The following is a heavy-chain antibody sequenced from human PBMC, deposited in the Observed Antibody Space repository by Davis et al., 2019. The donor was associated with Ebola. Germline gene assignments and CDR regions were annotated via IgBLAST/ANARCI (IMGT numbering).Heavy chain of an antibody. CDR1: GFTFSSYA. V-gene: IGHV3-30*14. CDR3: ARRADY. J-gene: IGHJ4*02. CDR2: ISYDGSNK. Sequence: GESLKISCAASGFTFSSYAMHWVRQAPGKGLEWVAVISYDGSNKYYADSVKGRFTISRHNSKNTLYLQMNSLRAEDTAVYYCARRADYWGQGTLVTVSS.